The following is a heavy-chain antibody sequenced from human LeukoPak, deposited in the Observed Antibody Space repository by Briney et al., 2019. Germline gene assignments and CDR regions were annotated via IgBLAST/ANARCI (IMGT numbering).Heavy chain of an antibody. D-gene: IGHD3-16*02. CDR2: ISGSGGST. Sequence: GGSLRLSCVASGFTFSSYTMSWVRQAPGKGLEWVSAISGSGGSTYYADSVKGRFTISRDNSKNTLYLQMNSLRAEDTAVYYCAKGAYDYVWGSYRYGSQGSYFDYWGQGTLVTVSS. CDR1: GFTFSSYT. V-gene: IGHV3-23*01. CDR3: AKGAYDYVWGSYRYGSQGSYFDY. J-gene: IGHJ4*02.